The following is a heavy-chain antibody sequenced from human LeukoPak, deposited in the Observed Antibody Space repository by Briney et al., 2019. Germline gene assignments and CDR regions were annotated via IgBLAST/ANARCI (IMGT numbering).Heavy chain of an antibody. J-gene: IGHJ4*02. CDR1: GFTFSSYW. D-gene: IGHD5-12*01. V-gene: IGHV3-74*01. CDR3: ARDLRYSGYDYPSRD. CDR2: INSDGSST. Sequence: GGSLRLSCAASGFTFSSYWMHWVRRAPGKGLVWVSRINSDGSSTSYADSVKGRFTISRDNAKNTLYLQMNSLRAEDTAVYYCARDLRYSGYDYPSRDWGQGTLVTVSS.